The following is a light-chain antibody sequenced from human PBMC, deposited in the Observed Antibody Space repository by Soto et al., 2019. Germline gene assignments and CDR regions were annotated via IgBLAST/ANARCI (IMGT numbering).Light chain of an antibody. CDR1: SSDVGSYNL. J-gene: IGLJ2*01. CDR2: EGS. CDR3: CSFGGSDNVV. V-gene: IGLV2-23*01. Sequence: QSALTQPASVSGSPGQSITISCTGTSSDVGSYNLVSWYQQHPGKAPKLMIYEGSKRPSGVSNRFSGSKSGNTASLTISGLQAEDEADYYCCSFGGSDNVVFGGGTKLTVL.